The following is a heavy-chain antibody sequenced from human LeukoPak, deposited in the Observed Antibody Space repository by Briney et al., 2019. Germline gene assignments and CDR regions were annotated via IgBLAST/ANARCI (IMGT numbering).Heavy chain of an antibody. CDR1: GGSFSGYY. CDR3: ARGDCSTTSCWRYFDL. D-gene: IGHD2-2*01. CDR2: IYTSGST. Sequence: SETLSLTCAVYGGSFSGYYWSWIRQPARKGLEWIGRIYTSGSTNYNPSLKSRVTMSVVTSKNQFSMKLSSVTAADTAVYYCARGDCSTTSCWRYFDLWGRGTLVTVSS. V-gene: IGHV4-59*10. J-gene: IGHJ2*01.